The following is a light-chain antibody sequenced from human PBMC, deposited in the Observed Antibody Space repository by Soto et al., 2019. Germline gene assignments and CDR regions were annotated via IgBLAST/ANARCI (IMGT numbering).Light chain of an antibody. Sequence: EVVMTQSPATLSVSPGGRAALSCRASQSVTSNLAWYQQKPGQAPRLLIYGASTRATGIPDRFSGSGSGTDFTLTISRLEPEDFAVYYCQQYGSSSRVTFGPGTKVDIK. J-gene: IGKJ3*01. V-gene: IGKV3-20*01. CDR1: QSVTSN. CDR2: GAS. CDR3: QQYGSSSRVT.